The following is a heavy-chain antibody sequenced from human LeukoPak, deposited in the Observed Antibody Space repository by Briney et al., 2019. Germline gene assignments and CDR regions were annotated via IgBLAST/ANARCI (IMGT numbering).Heavy chain of an antibody. CDR1: GFTFSKAW. J-gene: IGHJ6*03. D-gene: IGHD2-21*01. CDR2: IKSKTDGGTT. Sequence: GGSLRLSCAASGFTFSKAWMSWVRQGTGKGLECVGRIKSKTDGGTTDYAAPVKGRFTISRDDSKNTLYLQMNSLKTEDTAVYYCTTRGAYCGGDCYPSRYYYYYMDVWGKGTTVTVSS. CDR3: TTRGAYCGGDCYPSRYYYYYMDV. V-gene: IGHV3-15*01.